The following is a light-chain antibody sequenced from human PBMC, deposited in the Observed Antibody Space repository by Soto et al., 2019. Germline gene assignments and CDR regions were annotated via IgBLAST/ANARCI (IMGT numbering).Light chain of an antibody. V-gene: IGKV1-5*03. CDR3: QQYNNYGSWT. CDR1: QSISAW. CDR2: KAS. J-gene: IGKJ1*01. Sequence: DIQMTQSPSTLSASVGDRVTITCLASQSISAWLAWYQQKPGKAPKLLIYKASSLESGVPSRFSGSGSGTEFTLTISSLQPDDFATYYCQQYNNYGSWTFGQGTKVDIK.